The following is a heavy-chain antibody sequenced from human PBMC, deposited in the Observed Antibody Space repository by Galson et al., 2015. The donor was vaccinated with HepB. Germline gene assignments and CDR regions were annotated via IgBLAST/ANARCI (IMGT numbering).Heavy chain of an antibody. D-gene: IGHD6-13*01. CDR3: ARRTLIAAAGYEYFDY. V-gene: IGHV1-2*06. J-gene: IGHJ4*02. CDR2: INPNSGGT. Sequence: SVKVSCKASGYTFTGYYMHWVRQAPGQGLEWMGRINPNSGGTNYAQKFQGRVTMTRDTSISTAYMELSRLRSDDTAVYYCARRTLIAAAGYEYFDYWGQGTLVTVSS. CDR1: GYTFTGYY.